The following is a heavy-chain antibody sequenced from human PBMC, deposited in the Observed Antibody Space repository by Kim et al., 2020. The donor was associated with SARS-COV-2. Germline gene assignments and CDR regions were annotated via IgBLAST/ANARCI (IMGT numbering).Heavy chain of an antibody. CDR1: GGTFIPSA. CDR3: ARQKVEGYDFWSGYLYYFDY. V-gene: IGHV1-69*13. Sequence: SVKVSCKASGGTFIPSALSWVRPPPGQGLEWMGGIIPIFGTANYAQKFQGRVTITADESTSTAYMELSSLRSEDTAVYYCARQKVEGYDFWSGYLYYFDYWGQGTLVTVSS. J-gene: IGHJ4*02. CDR2: IIPIFGTA. D-gene: IGHD3-3*01.